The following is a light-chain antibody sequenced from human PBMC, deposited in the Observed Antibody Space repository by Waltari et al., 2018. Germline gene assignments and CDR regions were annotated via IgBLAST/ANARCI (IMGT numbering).Light chain of an antibody. V-gene: IGKV3-20*01. J-gene: IGKJ2*01. CDR3: QQYGGSVMYT. CDR1: QRLIKRY. Sequence: EVVLTQSPGTLSLSPGERATLSCRASQRLIKRYVAWYQQKPGQAPTLLIYGASNRAAGIPDRFSGSGSETDFTLTISRLEAEDFGVYYCQQYGGSVMYTFGQGTKLEIK. CDR2: GAS.